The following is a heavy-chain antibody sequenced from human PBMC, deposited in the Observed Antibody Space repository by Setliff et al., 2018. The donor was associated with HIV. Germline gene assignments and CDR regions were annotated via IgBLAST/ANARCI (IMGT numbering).Heavy chain of an antibody. V-gene: IGHV1-2*02. J-gene: IGHJ4*02. CDR2: INPKSGNT. CDR3: ARAIAWGGSYWNFDY. Sequence: GASVKVSCKASGYTFTDYYIHWARQAPGQGLEWMGWINPKSGNTKYAQKFQDRVTMTRDTSISTAYMELSRLTSDDTAVYYCARAIAWGGSYWNFDYWGQGTLVTVSS. CDR1: GYTFTDYY. D-gene: IGHD1-26*01.